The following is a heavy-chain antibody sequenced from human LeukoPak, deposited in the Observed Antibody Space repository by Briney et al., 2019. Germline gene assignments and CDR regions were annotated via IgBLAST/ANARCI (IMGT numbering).Heavy chain of an antibody. D-gene: IGHD2-2*01. CDR1: GFMFSDYG. V-gene: IGHV3-53*01. CDR3: ARDRHQGAFDM. Sequence: PGGSLRLSCAASGFMFSDYGMTWVRQAPGQGLESVSLIYSGGTTLYADSVKGRFTISRDNSKNTLYLQMNSLRAEDTAVYYCARDRHQGAFDMWGQGTMVIVSS. CDR2: IYSGGTT. J-gene: IGHJ3*02.